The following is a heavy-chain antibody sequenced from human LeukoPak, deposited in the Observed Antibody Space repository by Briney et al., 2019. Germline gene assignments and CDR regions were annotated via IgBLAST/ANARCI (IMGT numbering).Heavy chain of an antibody. Sequence: GGSLRLSCAASGFTFSSYWMHWVRQAPGKGLVWVSRINSDGSSTSYADSVKGRFTISRDNAKNTLYLQMNSLRAEDTAVYYCARATPYISSWYYYYYGMDVWGQGTTVTVSS. CDR2: INSDGSST. V-gene: IGHV3-74*01. D-gene: IGHD6-13*01. J-gene: IGHJ6*02. CDR1: GFTFSSYW. CDR3: ARATPYISSWYYYYYGMDV.